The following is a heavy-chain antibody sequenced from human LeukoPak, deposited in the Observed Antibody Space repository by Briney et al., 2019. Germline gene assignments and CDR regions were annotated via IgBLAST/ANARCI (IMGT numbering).Heavy chain of an antibody. CDR2: ISSSSSYI. V-gene: IGHV3-21*01. CDR3: ARGVTGYDGSY. CDR1: GFTFSSYS. D-gene: IGHD3-22*01. Sequence: GGSLRLSCAASGFTFSSYSMNLVRQAPGKGLEWVSSISSSSSYIYYADSVKGRFTISRDNAKNSLYLQMNSLRAEDTAVYYCARGVTGYDGSYWGQGTLVTVSS. J-gene: IGHJ4*02.